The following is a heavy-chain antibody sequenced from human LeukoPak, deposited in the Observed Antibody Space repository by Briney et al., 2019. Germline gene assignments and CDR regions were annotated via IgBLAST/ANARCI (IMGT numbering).Heavy chain of an antibody. D-gene: IGHD1-20*01. Sequence: GGSLRLSCAASGFTFSSYSMDWVRQAPGKGLEWVSSISSSSGFIYYADSVKGRFTISRDNAKNSLYLQMNSLRAEDTAVYFCAGVSSITGTDDYWGQGTLVTVSS. V-gene: IGHV3-21*01. CDR1: GFTFSSYS. CDR2: ISSSSGFI. J-gene: IGHJ4*02. CDR3: AGVSSITGTDDY.